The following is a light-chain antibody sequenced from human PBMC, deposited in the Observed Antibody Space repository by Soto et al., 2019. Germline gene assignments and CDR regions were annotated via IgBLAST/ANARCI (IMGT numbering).Light chain of an antibody. CDR3: KQSKSFPLT. J-gene: IGKJ4*01. CDR2: AAS. CDR1: QSISSW. V-gene: IGKV1-12*01. Sequence: DIQRISNAATRSASGKSRVTITCLASQSISSWLAWYQQKPGKAPKVLIYAASSLRSGVPSRFSGSGSGTDFSLTISCLQPEDLATYYCKQSKSFPLTFGGGTKV.